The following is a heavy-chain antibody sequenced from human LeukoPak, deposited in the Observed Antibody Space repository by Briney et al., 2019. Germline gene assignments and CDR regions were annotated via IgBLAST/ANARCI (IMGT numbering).Heavy chain of an antibody. J-gene: IGHJ1*01. CDR3: ARAYKDRSLAGKKEFFQH. D-gene: IGHD6-19*01. V-gene: IGHV3-9*01. CDR2: ISWNSGTI. CDR1: GFTFDNYA. Sequence: GGSLRLSCAASGFTFDNYAMNWVRQVPGKGLEWISLISWNSGTIGYADSVKGRFTISRDNANNFPYLQMNSLRAEDTALYYCARAYKDRSLAGKKEFFQHWGQGTLVTVSS.